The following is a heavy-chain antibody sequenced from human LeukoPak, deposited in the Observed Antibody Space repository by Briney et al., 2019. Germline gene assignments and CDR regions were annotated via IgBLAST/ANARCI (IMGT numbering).Heavy chain of an antibody. V-gene: IGHV4-59*08. J-gene: IGHJ3*02. Sequence: SETLSLTCTVSGGSISSYYWSWIRQPPGKGLEWIGYIYYSGSAYYNPSLKSRVTISVDTSKNQFSLKLSSVTAADTAVYYCARQSMVRGGASAFDIWGQGTMVTVSS. CDR3: ARQSMVRGGASAFDI. CDR2: IYYSGSA. D-gene: IGHD3-10*01. CDR1: GGSISSYY.